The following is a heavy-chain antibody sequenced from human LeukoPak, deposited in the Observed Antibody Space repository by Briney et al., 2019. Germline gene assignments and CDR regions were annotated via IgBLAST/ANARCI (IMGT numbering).Heavy chain of an antibody. V-gene: IGHV3-30*02. CDR1: GFSFSGYG. D-gene: IGHD1-26*01. Sequence: PGGSLRLSCAASGFSFSGYGMHWVRQAPGKGLEWVAFIRFDGNNKHYADSVKGRFTISRDNSKNTLYLQMNSLRAEDTAVYYCAKDPGYRYSGTYYSFDYWGQGILVTVSS. CDR3: AKDPGYRYSGTYYSFDY. CDR2: IRFDGNNK. J-gene: IGHJ4*02.